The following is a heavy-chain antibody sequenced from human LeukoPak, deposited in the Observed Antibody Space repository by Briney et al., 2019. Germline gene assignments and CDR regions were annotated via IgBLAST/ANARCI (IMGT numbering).Heavy chain of an antibody. CDR2: FYYSGST. V-gene: IGHV4-39*07. CDR1: GGSISSSSYY. CDR3: ARDEGEYYYYMDV. J-gene: IGHJ6*03. Sequence: SETLSLTCTVSGGSISSSSYYWGWIRQPPGKGLEWIGSFYYSGSTYYNPSLKSRVTMSVDTSKNQFSLKLSSVTAADTAVYYCARDEGEYYYYMDVWGKGTTVTVSS.